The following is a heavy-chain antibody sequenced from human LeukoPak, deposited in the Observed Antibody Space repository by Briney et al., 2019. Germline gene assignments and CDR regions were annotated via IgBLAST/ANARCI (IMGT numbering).Heavy chain of an antibody. CDR3: AKGGAGPLPTIDDY. CDR1: GGSISSHY. V-gene: IGHV4-59*11. Sequence: PSETLSLTCTVSGGSISSHYWSWIRQPPGKGLEWIGYIYYSGSTNYNPSLKSRVTISVDTSKNQFSLKLSSVTAADTAVYYCAKGGAGPLPTIDDYWGQGTLVTASS. J-gene: IGHJ4*02. D-gene: IGHD3-9*01. CDR2: IYYSGST.